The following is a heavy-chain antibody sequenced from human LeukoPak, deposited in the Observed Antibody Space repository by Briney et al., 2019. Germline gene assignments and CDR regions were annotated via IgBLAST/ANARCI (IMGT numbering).Heavy chain of an antibody. CDR1: GGSFSGYY. Sequence: SETLSLTCAVYGGSFSGYYWSWIRQPPGKGLEWIGEINHSGSTNYNPSLKSRVTISVDTSKNQFSLKLSSVTAADAAVYYCARHLRLGEIFDYWGQGTLVTVSS. V-gene: IGHV4-34*01. D-gene: IGHD3-10*01. CDR3: ARHLRLGEIFDY. J-gene: IGHJ4*02. CDR2: INHSGST.